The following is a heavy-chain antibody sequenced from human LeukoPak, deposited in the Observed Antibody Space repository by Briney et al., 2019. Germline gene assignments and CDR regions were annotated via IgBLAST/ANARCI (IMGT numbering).Heavy chain of an antibody. J-gene: IGHJ4*02. CDR1: GGSISSYY. CDR2: IYYSGST. V-gene: IGHV4-59*08. D-gene: IGHD3-16*02. Sequence: SETLSLTCTDSGGSISSYYWSWIRQPPGKGLEWIGYIYYSGSTNYNPSLKSRVTISVDTSKNQFSLKLSSVTAADTAVYYCARQSRGSYRLDYWGQGTLVTVSS. CDR3: ARQSRGSYRLDY.